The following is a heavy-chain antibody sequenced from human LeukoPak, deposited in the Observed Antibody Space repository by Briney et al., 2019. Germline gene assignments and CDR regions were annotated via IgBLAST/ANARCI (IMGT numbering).Heavy chain of an antibody. Sequence: PGGSLRLSCAASRFAFYAYSMNWFRQAPGKGLEWVSSITSGSSSIYYADSVKDRFTISRDNSKNTLYLQMNSLRAEDTAVYYCARADQIGYXXSTSCSSFDYWGQGTLVTVX. V-gene: IGHV3-21*01. J-gene: IGHJ4*02. CDR1: RFAFYAYS. CDR2: ITSGSSSI. D-gene: IGHD2-2*01. CDR3: ARADQIGYXXSTSCSSFDY.